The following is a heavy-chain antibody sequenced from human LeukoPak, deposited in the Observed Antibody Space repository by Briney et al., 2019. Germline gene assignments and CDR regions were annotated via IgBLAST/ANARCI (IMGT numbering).Heavy chain of an antibody. Sequence: SETLSLTCAVPGGSISSGGYSWSWIRQPPGKGLEWFGYIYHSGSTYYNPSLKSRVTISVDTSKNQLSLKLSSVTAADTAVYYCARESNYYGSGTGWFDPWGQGTLVTVSS. CDR1: GGSISSGGYS. CDR2: IYHSGST. J-gene: IGHJ5*02. V-gene: IGHV4-30-4*07. CDR3: ARESNYYGSGTGWFDP. D-gene: IGHD3-10*01.